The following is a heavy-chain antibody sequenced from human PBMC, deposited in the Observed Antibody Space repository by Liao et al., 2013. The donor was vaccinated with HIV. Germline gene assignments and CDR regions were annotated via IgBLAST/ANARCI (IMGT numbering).Heavy chain of an antibody. CDR2: IYISGST. D-gene: IGHD3-3*01. CDR1: GGSISRFY. V-gene: IGHV4-4*07. J-gene: IGHJ5*02. CDR3: ARVDQYYDYWRGYENWFDP. Sequence: QVQLQESGPGLVKPSETLSLTCTVSGGSISRFYWSWIRQTAGKGLEWIGRIYISGSTNYNPSLKSRVTISVDRSKNQFSLKLSSVTAADTAVYYCARVDQYYDYWRGYENWFDPWGQGTLVTVSS.